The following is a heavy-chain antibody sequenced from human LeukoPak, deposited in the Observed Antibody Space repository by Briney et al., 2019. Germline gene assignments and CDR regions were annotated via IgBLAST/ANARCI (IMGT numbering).Heavy chain of an antibody. CDR1: GFAFSSHR. V-gene: IGHV3-7*01. CDR2: VNREGSDK. D-gene: IGHD3-16*01. J-gene: IGHJ6*02. Sequence: GGSLRLSCAASGFAFSSHRMNWVRQAPGKGLEWVANVNREGSDKNYVDSVKGRFTISRGNAKNSLYLQMNSLRVEDTAVYYCARDGVPGGRDVWGQGTTVTVS. CDR3: ARDGVPGGRDV.